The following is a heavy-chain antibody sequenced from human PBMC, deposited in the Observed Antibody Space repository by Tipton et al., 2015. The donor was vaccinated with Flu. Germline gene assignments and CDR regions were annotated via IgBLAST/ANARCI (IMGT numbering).Heavy chain of an antibody. J-gene: IGHJ4*02. CDR3: ARDSGYYYDSSGYY. V-gene: IGHV3-66*01. D-gene: IGHD3-22*01. Sequence: SLRLSCAASGFTVSSNYMSWVRQAPGKGLEWVSVIYSGGSTYYADSVKGRFTISRDNSKNTLYLQMNSLRAEDTAVYYCARDSGYYYDSSGYYWGQGTLVTVPS. CDR2: IYSGGST. CDR1: GFTVSSNY.